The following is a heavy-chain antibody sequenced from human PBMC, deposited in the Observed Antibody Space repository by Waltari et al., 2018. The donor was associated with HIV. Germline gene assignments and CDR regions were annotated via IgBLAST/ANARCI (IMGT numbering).Heavy chain of an antibody. CDR1: GFSFSSSA. D-gene: IGHD2-2*01. CDR3: AKASSASCYASLHY. Sequence: EVQLLDSGGGLVQPGGSLRLSCPASGFSFSSSALSWVRQAPGEGLEWVSVISGSGDSTFYADSVKGRFTISRDDSKNTLYLQMNSLSAEDTAVYYCAKASSASCYASLHYWGQGTLVTVSS. V-gene: IGHV3-23*01. J-gene: IGHJ4*02. CDR2: ISGSGDST.